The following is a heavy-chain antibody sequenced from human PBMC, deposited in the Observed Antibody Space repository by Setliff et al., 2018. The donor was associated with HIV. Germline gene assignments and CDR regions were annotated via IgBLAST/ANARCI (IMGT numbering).Heavy chain of an antibody. J-gene: IGHJ6*02. CDR1: GGSISSHY. CDR3: ARHDITLVRGLV. V-gene: IGHV4-59*08. D-gene: IGHD3-10*01. CDR2: IYYTGIP. Sequence: SETLSLTCTVSGGSISSHYWSWIRQPPGKGLEWVGLIYYTGIPTYNPSLSSRVTISVDTSKNQFSLKVNSVTAADTAVYYCARHDITLVRGLVWGQGTTVTVSS.